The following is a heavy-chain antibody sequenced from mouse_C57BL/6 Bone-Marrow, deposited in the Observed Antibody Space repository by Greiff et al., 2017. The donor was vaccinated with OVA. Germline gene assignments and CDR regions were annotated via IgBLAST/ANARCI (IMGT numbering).Heavy chain of an antibody. J-gene: IGHJ2*01. Sequence: SGAELVRPGASVKLSCTASGFNIKDDYMHWVKQRPEQGLEWMGWIDPETGDTEYASKFQGKATITADTSSNTAYLQLSSLTSEDTAVYYCIAYGNYVWGQGTTLTVSS. CDR3: IAYGNYV. D-gene: IGHD2-1*01. V-gene: IGHV14-4*01. CDR1: GFNIKDDY. CDR2: IDPETGDT.